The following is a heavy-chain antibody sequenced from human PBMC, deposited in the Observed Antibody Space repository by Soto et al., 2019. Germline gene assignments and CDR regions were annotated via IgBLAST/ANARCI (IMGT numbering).Heavy chain of an antibody. CDR3: AHPSGFPVHC. CDR2: IYWDDDK. CDR1: GFSLRTTGVG. Sequence: QITLKESGPTLVKPTQTLTLTCTYSGFSLRTTGVGVGWIRQPPGKALEWLGIIYWDDDKRYSPSLKSRLTPSTQISQGPVVLTMANLGPLHTDTYCCAHPSGFPVHCWGPGNLGIASS. V-gene: IGHV2-5*02. D-gene: IGHD2-21*01. J-gene: IGHJ4*02.